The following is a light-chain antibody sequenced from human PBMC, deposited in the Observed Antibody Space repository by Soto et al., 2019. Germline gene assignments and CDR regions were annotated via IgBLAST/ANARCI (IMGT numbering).Light chain of an antibody. CDR2: GVT. V-gene: IGLV2-14*01. CDR3: SSYSTSFFYV. CDR1: SSDVGAYND. Sequence: QSALTQHACVSGAPGQSITISCTGTSSDVGAYNDVSWYQQHPGEAPKLRIYGVTNRPSGVSYRFSGSKSDYTASLTISGLQAEDEADYYCSSYSTSFFYVFGTGTKVTVL. J-gene: IGLJ1*01.